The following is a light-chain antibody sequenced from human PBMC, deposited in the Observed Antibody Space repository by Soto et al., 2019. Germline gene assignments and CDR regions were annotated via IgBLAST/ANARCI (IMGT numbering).Light chain of an antibody. CDR2: GAS. J-gene: IGKJ1*01. CDR3: QQYGSPTWT. CDR1: QSVSSSY. Sequence: EIVLTQSPGTLSLSPGERATLSCRASQSVSSSYLAWYQQKPGQAPRLLIYGASSRATGIPDRFSGSGSGIDFTLTISRLEPEDFAVYYCQQYGSPTWTFGQGTKVEIK. V-gene: IGKV3-20*01.